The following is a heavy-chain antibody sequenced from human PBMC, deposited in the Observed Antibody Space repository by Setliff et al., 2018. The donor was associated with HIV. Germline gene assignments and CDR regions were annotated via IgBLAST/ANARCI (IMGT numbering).Heavy chain of an antibody. J-gene: IGHJ4*02. CDR2: IYTSGST. CDR1: GGSISSGGYY. V-gene: IGHV4-61*08. D-gene: IGHD3-22*01. CDR3: ARTPEDYDQYFFDR. Sequence: PSETLSLTCTVSGGSISSGGYYWSWIRQPPGKGLEWIGYIYTSGSTNYNPSLEGRVTISVDTSKNQFSLKLSSVTAADTAVYYCARTPEDYDQYFFDRWGQGTLVTVS.